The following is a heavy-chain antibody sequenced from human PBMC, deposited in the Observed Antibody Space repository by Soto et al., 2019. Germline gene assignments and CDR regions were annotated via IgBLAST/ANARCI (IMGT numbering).Heavy chain of an antibody. Sequence: QVQLVESGGGVVQPGRSLRLSCAASGFTFSSYAMHWVRQAPGKGLEWVAVISYDGSNKYYADSVKGRFTISRDNSKNTLYLQMNSLRAEDTAVYYCARDRDDFGVALDYCGPVTLVTVSS. CDR2: ISYDGSNK. J-gene: IGHJ4*02. V-gene: IGHV3-30-3*01. CDR1: GFTFSSYA. D-gene: IGHD4-17*01. CDR3: ARDRDDFGVALDY.